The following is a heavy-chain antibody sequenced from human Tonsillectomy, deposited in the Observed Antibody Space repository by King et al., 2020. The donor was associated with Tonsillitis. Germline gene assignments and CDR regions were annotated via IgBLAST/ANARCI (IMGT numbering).Heavy chain of an antibody. CDR1: GSTFSNYA. D-gene: IGHD3/OR15-3a*01. V-gene: IGHV3-30*18. Sequence: VQQVESGRGVVQPGRSLSLSCAASGSTFSNYAMHWVRQAPGKGLEWVAVISYDGTNKYYTDSVKGRFTISRDNSKNTLYLQMNSLRTEDTAVYYCAKDGGTGRWNYYYGMDVWGQGAPVTVSS. CDR3: AKDGGTGRWNYYYGMDV. J-gene: IGHJ6*02. CDR2: ISYDGTNK.